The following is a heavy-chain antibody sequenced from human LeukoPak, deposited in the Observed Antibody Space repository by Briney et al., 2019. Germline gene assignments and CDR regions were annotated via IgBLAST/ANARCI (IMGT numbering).Heavy chain of an antibody. CDR3: ARDPVSSVTTLVY. CDR2: INPNSGGT. Sequence: ASVKVSCKASGYTFTGYYMHWVRQAPGQGLEWIGWINPNSGGTNYAQKFQGRVTMTRDTSISTAYMELSRLRSDDTAVYYCARDPVSSVTTLVYWGQGTLVTVSS. V-gene: IGHV1-2*02. CDR1: GYTFTGYY. J-gene: IGHJ4*02. D-gene: IGHD4-4*01.